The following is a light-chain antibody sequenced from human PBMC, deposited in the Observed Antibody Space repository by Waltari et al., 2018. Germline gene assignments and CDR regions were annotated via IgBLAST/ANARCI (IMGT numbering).Light chain of an antibody. CDR2: DAS. Sequence: DILMTQSPSTLSASVGDRVTITCRASQGISSYLAWYQQKPGKRPRLLIYDASSLQSGVPSRFNGSGSGTEFILTISSLQPDDSATYYCQQYNSYNTFGQGTKVEIK. J-gene: IGKJ2*01. V-gene: IGKV1-5*01. CDR1: QGISSY. CDR3: QQYNSYNT.